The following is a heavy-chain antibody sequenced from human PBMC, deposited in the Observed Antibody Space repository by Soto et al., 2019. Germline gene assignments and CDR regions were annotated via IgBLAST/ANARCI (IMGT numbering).Heavy chain of an antibody. D-gene: IGHD3-3*01. CDR2: IYYSGST. V-gene: IGHV4-31*03. CDR1: GGSISSGGYY. Sequence: SETLSLTCTVSGGSISSGGYYWSWIRQHPGKGLEWIGYIYYSGSTYYNPSLKSRVTISVDTSKNQFSLKLSSVTAADTAVYYCARDSARSTLGMDVWGQGTTVTVSS. J-gene: IGHJ6*02. CDR3: ARDSARSTLGMDV.